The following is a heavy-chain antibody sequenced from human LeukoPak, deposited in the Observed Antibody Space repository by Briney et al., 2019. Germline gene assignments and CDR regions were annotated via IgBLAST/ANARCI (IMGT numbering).Heavy chain of an antibody. J-gene: IGHJ4*02. CDR3: ARDLWSTGAGVFDF. CDR2: ISSTGST. V-gene: IGHV4-39*02. Sequence: TSSETLSLTCTVSGDSIRSGSYYWGWLRQPPGKGLAWIGSISSTGSTHYNPSLKSRVTVSVDTSINSFSLKLTSITAADTAVYYCARDLWSTGAGVFDFWGQGALVTVSA. CDR1: GDSIRSGSYY. D-gene: IGHD2-21*01.